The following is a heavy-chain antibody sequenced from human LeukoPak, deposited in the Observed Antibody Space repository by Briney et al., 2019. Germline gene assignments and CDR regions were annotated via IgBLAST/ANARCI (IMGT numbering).Heavy chain of an antibody. CDR1: GYTFTGYY. CDR3: ARDRVTSSSWHYYYYYGMDV. D-gene: IGHD6-13*01. CDR2: INPNSGGT. J-gene: IGHJ6*02. V-gene: IGHV1-2*02. Sequence: GASLKVSCKASGYTFTGYYMHWVRQAPGQGLEWMGWINPNSGGTNYAQKFQGRVTMTRDTSISTAYMELSRLRSDDTAVYYCARDRVTSSSWHYYYYYGMDVWGQGTTVTVSS.